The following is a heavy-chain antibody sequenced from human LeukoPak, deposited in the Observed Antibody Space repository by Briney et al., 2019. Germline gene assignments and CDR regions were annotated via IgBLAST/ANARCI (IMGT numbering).Heavy chain of an antibody. CDR1: GFTFSSYA. J-gene: IGHJ4*02. CDR3: ARGLRLLDY. D-gene: IGHD4-11*01. V-gene: IGHV3-23*01. Sequence: GGSLRLSCAASGFTFSSYAMSWVRQAPGKGLEWVSAISGSGGSTYYADSVKGRFTISRDNAKNSLYLQMNSPRAEDTAIYYCARGLRLLDYWGQGTLVTVSS. CDR2: ISGSGGST.